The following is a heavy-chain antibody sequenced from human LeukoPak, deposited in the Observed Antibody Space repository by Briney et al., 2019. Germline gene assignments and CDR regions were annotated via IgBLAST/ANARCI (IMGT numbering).Heavy chain of an antibody. D-gene: IGHD2-21*01. J-gene: IGHJ6*02. CDR2: IYSGGST. CDR1: GFTVSSNY. CDR3: ARRRLRPSYGMDV. Sequence: GGSLRLSCAASGFTVSSNYMSWVRQAPGKGLEWVSVIYSGGSTYYADSVKGRFTISRDNSKNTLYLRVNNLRAEDTAVYYCARRRLRPSYGMDVWGQGTTVTVSS. V-gene: IGHV3-66*04.